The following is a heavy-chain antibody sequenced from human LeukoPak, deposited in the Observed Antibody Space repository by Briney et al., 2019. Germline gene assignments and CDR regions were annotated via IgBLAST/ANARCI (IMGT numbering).Heavy chain of an antibody. CDR3: AHRRGYYDSSGYYPPEYYFDY. CDR2: IYWNDDK. CDR1: GFSLSTSGVG. Sequence: SGPTLVKPTQTLTLTCTFSGFSLSTSGVGVGWIRQPPGKALEWLALIYWNDDKRYSPSLKSRLTITKDTSKNQVVLTMTNMEPVDTATYYCAHRRGYYDSSGYYPPEYYFDYWGQGTLVTVSS. J-gene: IGHJ4*02. D-gene: IGHD3-22*01. V-gene: IGHV2-5*01.